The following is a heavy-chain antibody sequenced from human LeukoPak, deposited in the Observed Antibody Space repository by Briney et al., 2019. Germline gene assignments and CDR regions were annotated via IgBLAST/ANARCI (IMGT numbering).Heavy chain of an antibody. CDR1: GFTFSRYW. V-gene: IGHV3-74*01. CDR3: ARAPYYDFWSGYPPDY. Sequence: PGGSLRLSCAASGFTFSRYWMNWVRHAPGKGLVWVSRINSDGSSTNYADSVKGRFTISRDNAKNTLYLQMNSLRAEDTAVYYCARAPYYDFWSGYPPDYWGQGTLVTVSS. J-gene: IGHJ4*02. D-gene: IGHD3-3*01. CDR2: INSDGSST.